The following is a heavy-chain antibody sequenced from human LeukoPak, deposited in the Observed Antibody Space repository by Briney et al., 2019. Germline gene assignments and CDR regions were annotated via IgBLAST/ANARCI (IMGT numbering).Heavy chain of an antibody. CDR1: GASVSNSY. CDR3: ARVRNLEWSPVAFRFDP. CDR2: FYTTGSI. V-gene: IGHV4-4*07. D-gene: IGHD3-3*01. J-gene: IGHJ5*02. Sequence: SETLSLTCTVSGASVSNSYWVWIRQPAGKGLEWSGGFYTTGSINYNPSLKSRVTMSVDTSKNQFSLTLTSVTAADTAVYYCARVRNLEWSPVAFRFDPWGQGILVTVSS.